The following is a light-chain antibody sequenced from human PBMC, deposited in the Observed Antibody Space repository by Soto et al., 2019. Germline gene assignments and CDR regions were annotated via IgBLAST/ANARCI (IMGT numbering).Light chain of an antibody. CDR2: EFN. CDR1: SSDVGAYNY. J-gene: IGLJ2*01. CDR3: SSYTSSSTLV. V-gene: IGLV2-14*01. Sequence: QSVLTQPASVSGSPGQSSTSSCTGTSSDVGAYNYVSWYQQHPGKAPKLMIFEFNNRPSGVSNRFSGSKSGNTASLAISGRQAEDEADYYCSSYTSSSTLVFGGGTKLPVL.